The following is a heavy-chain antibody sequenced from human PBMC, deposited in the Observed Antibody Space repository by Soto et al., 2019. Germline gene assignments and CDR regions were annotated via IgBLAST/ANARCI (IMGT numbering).Heavy chain of an antibody. CDR2: ISGSGGIT. Sequence: LRLSCAASGFPFSSYAMTWVRQTPGKGLEWVSGISGSGGITYYADSVKGRFTISRDNSNNTLFLQMHSLRADDTAVYYCAKSLSASPNYFFDSWGQGTLVTVSS. V-gene: IGHV3-23*01. D-gene: IGHD1-1*01. CDR1: GFPFSSYA. J-gene: IGHJ4*02. CDR3: AKSLSASPNYFFDS.